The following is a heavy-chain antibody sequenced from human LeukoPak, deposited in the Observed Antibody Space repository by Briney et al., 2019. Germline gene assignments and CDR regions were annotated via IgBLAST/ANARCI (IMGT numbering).Heavy chain of an antibody. D-gene: IGHD2-21*02. V-gene: IGHV3-15*07. CDR1: GFTFSNAW. J-gene: IGHJ4*02. CDR3: TTEHHPYCGGDCYGKFDY. Sequence: GGSLRLSCAASGFTFSNAWMNWVRQAPGKGLEWVGRIKSKTDGGTTDYAAPMKGRFTISRDDSKNTLYLQMNSLKTEDTAVYYCTTEHHPYCGGDCYGKFDYWGQGTLVTVSS. CDR2: IKSKTDGGTT.